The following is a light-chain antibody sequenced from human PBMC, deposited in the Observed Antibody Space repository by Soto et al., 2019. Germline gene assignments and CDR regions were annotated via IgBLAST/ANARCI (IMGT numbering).Light chain of an antibody. CDR1: QSVSSY. V-gene: IGKV3-11*01. J-gene: IGKJ1*01. CDR2: DAS. CDR3: QQRSNWWT. Sequence: EIVLTQSPATLSLSPGERATLSCRASQSVSSYLAWYQQKPGQAPRLLIYDASNRATGIPARFSGSGSGTDFTLPISSLEPEDFAVYSCQQRSNWWTFGQGTKGDIK.